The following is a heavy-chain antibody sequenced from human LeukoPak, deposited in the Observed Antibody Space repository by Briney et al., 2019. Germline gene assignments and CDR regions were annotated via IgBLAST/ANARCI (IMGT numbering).Heavy chain of an antibody. Sequence: PGRSLRLSCAASGFTFSSYDMHWVRQAPGKGLEWVTVISYDGSNKYYADSVKGRFTISRDNSKNTLYLQMNSLRAEDTAVYYCAKDRGYCSGGSCMRIDYWGQGTLVTVSS. CDR3: AKDRGYCSGGSCMRIDY. V-gene: IGHV3-30*18. D-gene: IGHD2-15*01. CDR1: GFTFSSYD. J-gene: IGHJ4*02. CDR2: ISYDGSNK.